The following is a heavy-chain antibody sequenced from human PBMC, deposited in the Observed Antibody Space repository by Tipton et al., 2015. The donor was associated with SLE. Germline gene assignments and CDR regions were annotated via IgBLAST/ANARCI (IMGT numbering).Heavy chain of an antibody. CDR3: ARVVYSFSDAFDI. CDR1: GGSFSGYY. Sequence: TLSLTCAVYGGSFSGYYWSWIRQPAGKGLEWIGRIYASGSTEYNPSLKSRVTISVDPSKNQFPLRLTSLTAADTAVYYCARVVYSFSDAFDIWGQGTLVTVSS. J-gene: IGHJ3*02. V-gene: IGHV4-59*10. D-gene: IGHD6-13*01. CDR2: IYASGST.